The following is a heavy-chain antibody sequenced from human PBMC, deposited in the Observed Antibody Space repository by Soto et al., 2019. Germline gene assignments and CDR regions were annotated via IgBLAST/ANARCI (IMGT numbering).Heavy chain of an antibody. Sequence: GGSLRLSCAASGFTFSSYAMHWVRQAPGKGLEWVAVISYDGSNKYYADSVKGRFTISRDNSKNTLYLQMNSLRAEDTAVYYCARPPIVVVPAAAILHPCYICGRETMVTV. V-gene: IGHV3-30-3*01. J-gene: IGHJ3*02. CDR3: ARPPIVVVPAAAILHPCYI. CDR2: ISYDGSNK. D-gene: IGHD2-2*01. CDR1: GFTFSSYA.